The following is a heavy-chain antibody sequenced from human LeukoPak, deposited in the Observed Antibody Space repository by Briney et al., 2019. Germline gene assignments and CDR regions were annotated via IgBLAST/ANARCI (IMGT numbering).Heavy chain of an antibody. CDR1: AYTFTGYY. CDR3: AREEGFCCSSSCSAPFDY. V-gene: IGHV1-2*02. D-gene: IGHD2-2*01. CDR2: INPNSGDT. Sequence: PGASVKVSCKASAYTFTGYYMHWVRQAPGQGLEWMGWINPNSGDTIYAQKFQGRVTMTRDTSISTAYMELSRLRSDDTAVYYCAREEGFCCSSSCSAPFDYRGQGTLVTVSS. J-gene: IGHJ4*02.